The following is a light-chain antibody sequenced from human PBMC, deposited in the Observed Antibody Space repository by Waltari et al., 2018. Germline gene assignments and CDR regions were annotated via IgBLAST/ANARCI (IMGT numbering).Light chain of an antibody. CDR1: SGRIAGNY. V-gene: IGLV6-57*04. CDR2: EDN. Sequence: NFILTQPHSVSESPGKTVTISCTRSSGRIAGNYEQWYQQRPGSAPTIVIYEDNRRPLVFPDRFSGSIDSSSNSASLTISGLKTEDEADYYCQSYDYYNQAIVFGGGTKLTVL. CDR3: QSYDYYNQAIV. J-gene: IGLJ3*02.